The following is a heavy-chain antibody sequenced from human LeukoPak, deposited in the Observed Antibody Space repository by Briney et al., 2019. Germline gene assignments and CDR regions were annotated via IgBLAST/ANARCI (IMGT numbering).Heavy chain of an antibody. CDR2: ISSSSTI. V-gene: IGHV3-48*01. D-gene: IGHD3-10*01. CDR3: VKTYCSITRCSPGFDS. J-gene: IGHJ4*02. CDR1: GFTFSSYS. Sequence: GGSLRLSCAASGFTFSSYSMNWVRQAPGKGLEWVSYISSSSTIYYADSVKGRFTISRDNSMNTLFLQMDSLRADDTAVYYCVKTYCSITRCSPGFDSWGQGTLVTVSS.